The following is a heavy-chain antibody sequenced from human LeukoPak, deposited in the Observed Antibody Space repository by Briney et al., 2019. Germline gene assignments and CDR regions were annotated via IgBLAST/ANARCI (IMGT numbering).Heavy chain of an antibody. CDR1: GFTFSSYW. Sequence: GGSLRLSCAASGFTFSSYWMSWVRQAPGKGLEWVANIKQDATEQYYVESAKGRFTISRDNAKNSLYLQVNSLRAEDTAVYYCARFHYCSSTNCYPQHFDYWGQGTLVTVSS. CDR2: IKQDATEQ. J-gene: IGHJ4*02. CDR3: ARFHYCSSTNCYPQHFDY. V-gene: IGHV3-7*01. D-gene: IGHD2-2*01.